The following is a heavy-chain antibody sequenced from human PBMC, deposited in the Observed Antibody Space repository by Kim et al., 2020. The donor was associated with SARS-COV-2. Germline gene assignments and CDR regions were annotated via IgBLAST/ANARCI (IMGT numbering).Heavy chain of an antibody. CDR2: INPSGGST. CDR1: GYTFTNYY. CDR3: ARNSDSGFDY. D-gene: IGHD3-10*01. Sequence: ASVKVSCKAFGYTFTNYYIHCVRQAPGQGLEWMGMINPSGGSTSYAQRLQGRVTMTRDTSTSTVYMEVSSLRSEDTGVYYCARNSDSGFDYWGQGTLVTVSS. V-gene: IGHV1-46*01. J-gene: IGHJ4*02.